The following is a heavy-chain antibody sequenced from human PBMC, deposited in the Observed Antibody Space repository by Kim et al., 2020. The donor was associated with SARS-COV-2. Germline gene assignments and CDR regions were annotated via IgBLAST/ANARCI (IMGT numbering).Heavy chain of an antibody. CDR2: MKPNSCNT. Sequence: ASVKDSCKASGYTFTSYDINWVRKATGQGLESMGWMKPNSCNTGYAQKFQGRVTMTRNPSISTAYMELSSLRSEDTAVYYCARLSTYEFWRAYYPTLGYYYYNYRDVWGNGTPVTVSS. J-gene: IGHJ6*03. D-gene: IGHD3-3*01. CDR1: GYTFTSYD. V-gene: IGHV1-8*01. CDR3: ARLSTYEFWRAYYPTLGYYYYNYRDV.